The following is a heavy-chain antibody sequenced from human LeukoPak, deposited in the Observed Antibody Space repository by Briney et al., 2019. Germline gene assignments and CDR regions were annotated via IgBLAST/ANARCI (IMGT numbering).Heavy chain of an antibody. CDR1: GGTFSSYA. J-gene: IGHJ5*02. CDR3: ARDCSSTSCYDETINWFDP. CDR2: IIPILGIA. V-gene: IGHV1-69*04. D-gene: IGHD2-2*01. Sequence: SVRVSCKASGGTFSSYAIIWVRQAPGQGLEWMGRIIPILGIANYAQKFQGRVTITADKSTSTACMELSSLRSEDTAVYYCARDCSSTSCYDETINWFDPWGQGTLVTVSS.